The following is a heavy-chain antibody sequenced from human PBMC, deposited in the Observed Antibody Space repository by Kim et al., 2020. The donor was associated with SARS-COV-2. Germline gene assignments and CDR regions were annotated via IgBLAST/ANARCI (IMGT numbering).Heavy chain of an antibody. V-gene: IGHV3-48*03. Sequence: GGSLTLSCAASELPFSYSEMNWVRQAPGKGLEWISYINGNARTIFYADSVRGRFTVSRDNAKNLLFLQMSGLRGEDTAVYYCARELAARGFDIWGQGT. CDR2: INGNARTI. J-gene: IGHJ3*02. CDR3: ARELAARGFDI. D-gene: IGHD6-13*01. CDR1: ELPFSYSE.